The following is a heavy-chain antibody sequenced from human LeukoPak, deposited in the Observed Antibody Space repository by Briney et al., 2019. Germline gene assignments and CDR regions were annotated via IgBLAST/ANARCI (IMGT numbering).Heavy chain of an antibody. Sequence: GESLKISCKGSGYSFTTYWIAWVRQMPGKGLEWMGIIYPGESDTRYSPSFQGQVTISADKSITTAFLQWRSVKDSDTAMYYCARREGSWFHYWGQGTLVTVSS. CDR1: GYSFTTYW. CDR2: IYPGESDT. CDR3: ARREGSWFHY. J-gene: IGHJ4*02. V-gene: IGHV5-51*01. D-gene: IGHD1-26*01.